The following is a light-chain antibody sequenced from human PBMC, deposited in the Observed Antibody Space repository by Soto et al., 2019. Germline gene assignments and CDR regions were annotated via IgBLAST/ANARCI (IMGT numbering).Light chain of an antibody. Sequence: DIQLTQSPRTLSLSPGERATLSCRAIQSVSSSYLGWYQQKPGQAPRVLNYGASSRATGIPDRFSGSGSGTDFTLTISRLEPEDFAVYYCQQYGSSPLWTFGQGTKVDIK. J-gene: IGKJ1*01. CDR2: GAS. V-gene: IGKV3-20*01. CDR3: QQYGSSPLWT. CDR1: QSVSSSY.